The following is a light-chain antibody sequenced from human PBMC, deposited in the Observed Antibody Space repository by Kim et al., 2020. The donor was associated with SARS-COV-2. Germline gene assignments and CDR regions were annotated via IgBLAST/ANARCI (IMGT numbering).Light chain of an antibody. V-gene: IGKV3-20*01. J-gene: IGKJ2*01. CDR2: GTS. CDR3: QQYDNSPYT. Sequence: LSPGARATLSCRASQSVTSNHLAWFQQKPGQAPGLLIYGTSSRATGIPDRFSGSGSGTDFTLTISRLEPEDFAVYYCQQYDNSPYTFGQGTKLEI. CDR1: QSVTSNH.